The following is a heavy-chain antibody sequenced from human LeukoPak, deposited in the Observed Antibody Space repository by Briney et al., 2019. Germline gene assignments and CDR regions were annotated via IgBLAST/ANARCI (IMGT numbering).Heavy chain of an antibody. Sequence: SETLSLTCAVYGGPFSGYYWSWIRQPPGEGLEWIGEINHSGSTNYNPSLKSRVTISVDTSKNQFSLKLSSVTAADTAVYYCASSTGTTLSGYYYYGMDVWGQGTTVTVSS. V-gene: IGHV4-34*01. CDR2: INHSGST. CDR3: ASSTGTTLSGYYYYGMDV. D-gene: IGHD1-1*01. CDR1: GGPFSGYY. J-gene: IGHJ6*02.